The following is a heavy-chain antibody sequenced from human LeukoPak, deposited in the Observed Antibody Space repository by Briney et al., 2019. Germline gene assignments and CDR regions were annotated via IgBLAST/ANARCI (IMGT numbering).Heavy chain of an antibody. J-gene: IGHJ4*02. CDR3: ARVLFYGSGNYYFDY. V-gene: IGHV3-74*01. D-gene: IGHD3-10*01. CDR1: GFTFSSYW. CDR2: INSDGSTT. Sequence: GGSLRLSCAASGFTFSSYWMHWVRQAPGKGLVWVSRINSDGSTTSYADSVKGRFTISRENAKNTVFLQMNSLRAEDTAVYYCARVLFYGSGNYYFDYWGQGTLVTVSS.